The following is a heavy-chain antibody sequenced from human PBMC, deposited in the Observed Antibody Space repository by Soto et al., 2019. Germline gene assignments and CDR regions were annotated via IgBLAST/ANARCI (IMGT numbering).Heavy chain of an antibody. CDR2: FYYSGST. CDR1: GGSISSYY. Sequence: SETLSLTCNVSGGSISSYYWSWIRQPPGKGLEWIGYFYYSGSTNYNPSLKSRVTISVDTSKNQFSLKLSSVTAADTAVYYCARGGWKLFDYWGQGTLVTVSS. D-gene: IGHD6-19*01. V-gene: IGHV4-59*01. J-gene: IGHJ4*02. CDR3: ARGGWKLFDY.